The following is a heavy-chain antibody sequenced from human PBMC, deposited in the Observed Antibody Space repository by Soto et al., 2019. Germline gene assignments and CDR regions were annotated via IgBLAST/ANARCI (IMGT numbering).Heavy chain of an antibody. J-gene: IGHJ4*02. D-gene: IGHD6-13*01. CDR2: IYYSGST. V-gene: IGHV4-59*08. Sequence: SETLSLTCTVSGGSISSYYWSWIRQPPGKGLEWIGYIYYSGSTNYNPSLKSRVTISVDTSKNQFSLKLSSVTAADTAVYYCARQVTRYSSQPGPVDYWGQGTLVTVSS. CDR3: ARQVTRYSSQPGPVDY. CDR1: GGSISSYY.